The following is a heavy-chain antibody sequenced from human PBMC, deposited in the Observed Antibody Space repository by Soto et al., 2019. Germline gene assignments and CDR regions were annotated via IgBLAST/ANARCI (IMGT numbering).Heavy chain of an antibody. Sequence: GASLKISCKGSGYSFTRYWISWVRQMPGKGVEWMGRIDPSDSYTNYSPSFQGHVTISADKSISTAYLQWSSLKASDTAMYYCARLPLWFGELSLGYGMDVWGQGTTVTVSS. J-gene: IGHJ6*02. CDR3: ARLPLWFGELSLGYGMDV. CDR2: IDPSDSYT. V-gene: IGHV5-10-1*01. CDR1: GYSFTRYW. D-gene: IGHD3-10*01.